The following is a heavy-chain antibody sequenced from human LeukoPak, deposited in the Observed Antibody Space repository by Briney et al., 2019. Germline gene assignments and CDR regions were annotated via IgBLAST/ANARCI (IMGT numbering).Heavy chain of an antibody. D-gene: IGHD6-19*01. CDR3: ARQTIAVAGTDFDY. Sequence: GASVKVSCKASGGTFSSYAMHWVRQAPGQGLEWMGWISAYNGNTNYAQKLQGRVTMTTDTSTSTAYMELRSLRSDDTAVYYCARQTIAVAGTDFDYWGQGTLVTVSS. V-gene: IGHV1-18*01. CDR1: GGTFSSYA. J-gene: IGHJ4*02. CDR2: ISAYNGNT.